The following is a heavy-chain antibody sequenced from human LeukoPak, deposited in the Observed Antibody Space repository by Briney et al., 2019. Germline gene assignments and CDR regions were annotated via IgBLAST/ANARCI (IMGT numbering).Heavy chain of an antibody. CDR3: ARRSMVQHLDV. J-gene: IGHJ6*04. CDR2: INHSGST. D-gene: IGHD3-10*01. V-gene: IGHV4-34*01. CDR1: GGSFSGYY. Sequence: SETLSLTCAVYGGSFSGYYWSWIRQPPGKGLEWIGEINHSGSTNYNPSLKSRVTISVDTSKNQFSLKLSSVTAADTAVYYCARRSMVQHLDVWGKGTTVTVSS.